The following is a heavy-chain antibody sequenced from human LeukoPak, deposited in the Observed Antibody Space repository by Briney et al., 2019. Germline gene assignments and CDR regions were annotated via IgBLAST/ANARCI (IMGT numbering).Heavy chain of an antibody. CDR3: ARHRRLQRSFDL. J-gene: IGHJ2*01. V-gene: IGHV5-51*01. Sequence: GESLKISCKGSGYSFTSYWIGWVRQMPGKGLEWMGIIYPGDSDTRYSPSFQGQVTISADRSISTAYLQWSSLKTSDTAMYFCARHRRLQRSFDLWGRGTLVTVSS. CDR2: IYPGDSDT. CDR1: GYSFTSYW.